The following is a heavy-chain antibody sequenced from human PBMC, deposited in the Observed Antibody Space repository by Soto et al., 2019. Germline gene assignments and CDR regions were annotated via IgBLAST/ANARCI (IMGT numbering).Heavy chain of an antibody. CDR1: GFTVSSNY. CDR3: AREASSGWSGGDDAFDI. V-gene: IGHV3-53*01. J-gene: IGHJ3*02. CDR2: IYSGGST. Sequence: GGSLRLSCAASGFTVSSNYMSWVRQAPGKGLEWVSVIYSGGSTYYADSVKGRFTISRDNSKNTLYLQMNSLRAEDTAVYYCAREASSGWSGGDDAFDIWGQGTMVTVSS. D-gene: IGHD6-19*01.